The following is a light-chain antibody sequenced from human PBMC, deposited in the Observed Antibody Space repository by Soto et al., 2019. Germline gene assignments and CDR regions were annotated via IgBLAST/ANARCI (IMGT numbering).Light chain of an antibody. CDR2: DAS. CDR1: QSISRS. J-gene: IGKJ3*01. CDR3: QQYQSYFLT. V-gene: IGKV1-5*01. Sequence: DIQMTQSPSTLSASVGDRVTITCRASQSISRSLAWYQQKSGKAPKLLIYDASSLESGVPSRFSGSGFGTEFTLTISGLQPDDFETYYCQQYQSYFLTFGPGTTVDMK.